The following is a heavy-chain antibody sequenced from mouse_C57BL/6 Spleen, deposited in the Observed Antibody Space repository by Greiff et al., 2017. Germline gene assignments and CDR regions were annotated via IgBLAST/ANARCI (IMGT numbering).Heavy chain of an antibody. D-gene: IGHD2-9*01. CDR2: IYPGSGST. V-gene: IGHV1-55*01. CDR3: ARSYYGYDGPWFAY. J-gene: IGHJ3*01. Sequence: QVQLQQPGAELVKPGASVKMSCKASGYTFTSYWITWVKQRPGQGLEWIGDIYPGSGSTNYNEKFKSKATLTVDTSSSTAYMQLSSLTSEDSAVYDCARSYYGYDGPWFAYWGQGTLVTVSA. CDR1: GYTFTSYW.